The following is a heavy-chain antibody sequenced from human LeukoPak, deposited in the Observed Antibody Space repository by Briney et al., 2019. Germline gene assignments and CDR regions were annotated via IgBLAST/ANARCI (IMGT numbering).Heavy chain of an antibody. Sequence: GESLKISCKGSGYSFTSYWIGWVRQMPGKGLEWMGIIYPGDSDTRYSPSFQGQVTISADKSISTAYLQWSSLKASDTAMYYCARLGYYDILTGYFSNWFDPWGQETLVTISS. CDR3: ARLGYYDILTGYFSNWFDP. CDR2: IYPGDSDT. D-gene: IGHD3-9*01. V-gene: IGHV5-51*01. CDR1: GYSFTSYW. J-gene: IGHJ5*02.